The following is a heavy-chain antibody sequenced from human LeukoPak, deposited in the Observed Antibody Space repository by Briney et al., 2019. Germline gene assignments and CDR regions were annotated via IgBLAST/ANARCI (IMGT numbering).Heavy chain of an antibody. Sequence: ASVKVSCKSSGGTFSSYGISWVRQAPGQGLEWMRWISAYNGNTNYAQKLQDRVTMTTDTSTSTAYMELRSLRSDDTAVYYCARDRGPYSSDPWGQGTLVTVSS. D-gene: IGHD6-13*01. CDR2: ISAYNGNT. CDR3: ARDRGPYSSDP. CDR1: GGTFSSYG. J-gene: IGHJ5*02. V-gene: IGHV1-18*01.